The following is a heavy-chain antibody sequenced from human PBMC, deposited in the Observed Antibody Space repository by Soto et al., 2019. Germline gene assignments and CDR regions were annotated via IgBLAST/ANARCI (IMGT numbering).Heavy chain of an antibody. CDR1: GFSLTTCGMS. D-gene: IGHD3-10*01. Sequence: ASGPTLVNPTQTLTLTCTFSGFSLTTCGMSVSWIRQPPGKALEWLAFVDWDDDKYFTTSLKTRLTISKDTSKNQVVLTMTNMDPVDTATYYCARISRDNGSGNYYIFDNWGPGTLVTAPQ. CDR3: ARISRDNGSGNYYIFDN. CDR2: VDWDDDK. V-gene: IGHV2-70*13. J-gene: IGHJ4*02.